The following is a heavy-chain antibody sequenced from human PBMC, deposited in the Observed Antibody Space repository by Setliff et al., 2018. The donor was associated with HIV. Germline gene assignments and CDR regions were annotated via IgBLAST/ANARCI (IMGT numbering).Heavy chain of an antibody. Sequence: GGSLRLSCAASGFTFTSYDMSWVRQAPGKGLEWLATISKVGGSNTYYADSVKGRFTISRDSSKSTLYLQMNSLRAEDTAVYYCAKGAGGGTYVSDYYYMDVWGKGTTVTVSS. CDR3: AKGAGGGTYVSDYYYMDV. D-gene: IGHD1-26*01. CDR2: ISKVGGSNT. J-gene: IGHJ6*03. V-gene: IGHV3-23*01. CDR1: GFTFTSYD.